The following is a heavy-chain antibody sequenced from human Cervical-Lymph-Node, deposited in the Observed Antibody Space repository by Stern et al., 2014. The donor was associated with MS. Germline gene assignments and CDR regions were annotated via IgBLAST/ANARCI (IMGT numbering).Heavy chain of an antibody. Sequence: VQLEESGPGLVKPSGTLSLTCAVSGGSISSSNWWSWVRQPPGKGLEWIGELYHSGSTNYNPSLKSRVPISVDKSKKQFSLNLRSVTAADTAVYYCATGPRIYGMGVWGQGTTVTVSS. J-gene: IGHJ6*02. CDR1: GGSISSSNW. V-gene: IGHV4-4*02. CDR3: ATGPRIYGMGV. CDR2: LYHSGST.